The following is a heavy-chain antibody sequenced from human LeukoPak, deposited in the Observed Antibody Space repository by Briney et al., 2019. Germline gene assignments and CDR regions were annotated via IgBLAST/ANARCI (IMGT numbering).Heavy chain of an antibody. Sequence: SETLSLTCAVYGGSFSGYYWSWIRQPPGKGLEWIGEINHSGSTNYSPSLKSRVTISVDTSKNQFSLKLSSVTAADTAVYYCARDRRHSSSWEGLNWFDPWGQGTLVTVSS. V-gene: IGHV4-34*01. CDR1: GGSFSGYY. J-gene: IGHJ5*02. D-gene: IGHD6-13*01. CDR2: INHSGST. CDR3: ARDRRHSSSWEGLNWFDP.